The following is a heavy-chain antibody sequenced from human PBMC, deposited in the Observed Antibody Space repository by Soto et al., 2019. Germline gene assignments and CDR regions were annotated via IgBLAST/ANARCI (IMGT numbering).Heavy chain of an antibody. J-gene: IGHJ5*02. V-gene: IGHV3-11*06. D-gene: IGHD5-18*01. CDR3: ARDITREYSYGPNWFDP. CDR1: GFTFSDYY. Sequence: SGGSLRLSCAVSGFTFSDYYMSWIRQAPGKGLEWVSYISSSSSYTNYADSVKGRFTISRDNAKNSLYLQMNSLRAEDTAVYYCARDITREYSYGPNWFDPWGQGTLVTVSS. CDR2: ISSSSSYT.